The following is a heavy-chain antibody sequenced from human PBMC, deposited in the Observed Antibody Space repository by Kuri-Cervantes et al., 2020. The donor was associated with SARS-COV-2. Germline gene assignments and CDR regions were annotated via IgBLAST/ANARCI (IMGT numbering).Heavy chain of an antibody. CDR2: IIPIFGTA. J-gene: IGHJ3*02. CDR1: GGTFSSYA. V-gene: IGHV1-69*13. CDR3: ARGDRNYSSSWYGDAFDI. Sequence: SVKVSCKASGGTFSSYAISWVRQAPGQGLEWMGRIIPIFGTANYAQKFQGRVTITADESTSTAYMELSSLRSEDTAVYYCARGDRNYSSSWYGDAFDIWGQGTMVTVSS. D-gene: IGHD6-13*01.